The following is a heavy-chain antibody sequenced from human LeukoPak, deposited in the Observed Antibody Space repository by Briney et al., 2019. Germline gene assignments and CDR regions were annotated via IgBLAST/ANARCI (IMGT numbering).Heavy chain of an antibody. CDR1: GFTFSSYG. Sequence: PGGSLRLSCAASGFTFSSYGMSWVRQAPGMGLEWVSALSGGGGSTYYADSVKGRFSIFRDNSKNTLYLQMNSLRAEDTAIYYCAKDRNFYDSSGYYYGDYWGQGTLVTVSS. D-gene: IGHD3-22*01. CDR3: AKDRNFYDSSGYYYGDY. J-gene: IGHJ4*02. CDR2: LSGGGGST. V-gene: IGHV3-23*01.